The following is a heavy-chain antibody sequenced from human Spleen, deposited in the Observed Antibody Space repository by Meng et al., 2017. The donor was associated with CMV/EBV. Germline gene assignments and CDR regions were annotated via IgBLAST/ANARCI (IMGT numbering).Heavy chain of an antibody. Sequence: DSVSSNSAAWNLIRQSPSRGLEWLGRTYYRSKWYNDYAVSVKSRITINPDTSKNQFSLQLNSVTPEDTAVYYCAKAFLGTDDAFDIWGQGTMVTVSS. D-gene: IGHD1-1*01. V-gene: IGHV6-1*01. CDR3: AKAFLGTDDAFDI. CDR1: DSVSSNSAA. CDR2: TYYRSKWYN. J-gene: IGHJ3*02.